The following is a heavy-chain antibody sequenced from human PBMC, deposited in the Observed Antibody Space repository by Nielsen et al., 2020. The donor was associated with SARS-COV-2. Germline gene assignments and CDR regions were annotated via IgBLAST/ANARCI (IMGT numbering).Heavy chain of an antibody. J-gene: IGHJ4*02. V-gene: IGHV3-21*01. CDR1: GFTFSSYW. CDR2: ISSRSSWI. CDR3: VRDVRSSGWYYFDY. D-gene: IGHD6-19*01. Sequence: GGSLRLSCAASGFTFSSYWMHWVRQAPGKGLQWVSSISSRSSWIYYTDSVKGRFTISRDNANNSLFLQMNNLRDDDTAVYYCVRDVRSSGWYYFDYWGQGALVTVSS.